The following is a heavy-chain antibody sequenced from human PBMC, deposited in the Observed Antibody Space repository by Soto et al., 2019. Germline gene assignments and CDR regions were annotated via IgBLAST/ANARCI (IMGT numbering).Heavy chain of an antibody. V-gene: IGHV4-31*03. CDR1: GGSISSGGYY. D-gene: IGHD3-10*01. Sequence: SETLSLTCTVSGGSISSGGYYWSWIRQHPGKGLEWIGYIYYSGSTYYNPSLKSRVTISVDTSKNQFSLRLSSVTAADTAVYYCARDGSRPGGMDVWGQGTTVTVSS. J-gene: IGHJ6*02. CDR2: IYYSGST. CDR3: ARDGSRPGGMDV.